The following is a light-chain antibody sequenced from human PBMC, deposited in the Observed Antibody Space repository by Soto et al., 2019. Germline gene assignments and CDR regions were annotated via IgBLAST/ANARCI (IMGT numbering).Light chain of an antibody. J-gene: IGKJ5*01. V-gene: IGKV1-12*01. CDR3: QHADSFPLIT. CDR1: QSISGW. CDR2: AAS. Sequence: DIQMTQSPSTLSASVGDRVIITCRASQSISGWLAWYQQKPGIAPKLLIYAASSLQSGVPSRFSGSGSGTDFTLTISSLQPEDFATYYCQHADSFPLITFGQGTRLEI.